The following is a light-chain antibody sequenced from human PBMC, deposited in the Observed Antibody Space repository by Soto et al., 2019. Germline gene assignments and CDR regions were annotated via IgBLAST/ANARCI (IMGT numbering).Light chain of an antibody. J-gene: IGKJ5*01. V-gene: IGKV3-15*01. CDR3: QQYNNWPFT. CDR2: GAS. CDR1: QSVSSN. Sequence: EILMTQSPATLSVSPGERATLSCRASQSVSSNLAWSQQKPGQAPRLLIYGASTRATGIPARFSGSGSGTEFPLTSNSMQSEACAVYYCQQYNNWPFTFGQGTRLEIK.